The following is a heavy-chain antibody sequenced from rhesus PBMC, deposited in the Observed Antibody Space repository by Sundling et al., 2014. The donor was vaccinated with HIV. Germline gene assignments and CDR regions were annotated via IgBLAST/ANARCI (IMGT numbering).Heavy chain of an antibody. J-gene: IGHJ6*01. D-gene: IGHD2-39*02. CDR2: ISWSGNNT. CDR1: GFTFDDYA. CDR3: ARDVVVVSARGPYGLDS. V-gene: IGHV3-201*01. Sequence: EVQLVESGGGVVQPGGSLRLSCAASGFTFDDYAMHWVRQAPGKGLEWVSGISWSGNNTDYADSVKGRFTISRDNAKNSLYLQMNRLRAEDTALYYCARDVVVVSARGPYGLDSWGQGVVVTVSS.